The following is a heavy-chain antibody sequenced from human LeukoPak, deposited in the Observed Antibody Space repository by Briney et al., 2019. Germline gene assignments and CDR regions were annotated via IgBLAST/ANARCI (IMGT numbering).Heavy chain of an antibody. Sequence: GESLKISCKGSGYSFTSYWIGWVRQMPGKGLEWMGIIYPGDSDTRYIPSFQGQVTISADKSISTAYLQWSSLKASDTAMYYCARLGRSYDFWSGYPDYWGQGTLVTVSS. V-gene: IGHV5-51*01. D-gene: IGHD3-3*01. CDR3: ARLGRSYDFWSGYPDY. CDR2: IYPGDSDT. CDR1: GYSFTSYW. J-gene: IGHJ4*02.